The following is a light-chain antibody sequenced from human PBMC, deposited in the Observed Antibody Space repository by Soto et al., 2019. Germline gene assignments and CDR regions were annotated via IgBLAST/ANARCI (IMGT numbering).Light chain of an antibody. Sequence: DIQMTQSPSSLSASVGDRVTITCRASQSISTYLNWYQQKPGKAPKVLIYAASSLQSGVPSRFSGSGSGTDFTLTISSLQPEDFATYYCQQHSSTPRGMPTFGQGTKLEIK. CDR3: QQHSSTPRGMPT. CDR1: QSISTY. V-gene: IGKV1-39*01. CDR2: AAS. J-gene: IGKJ2*01.